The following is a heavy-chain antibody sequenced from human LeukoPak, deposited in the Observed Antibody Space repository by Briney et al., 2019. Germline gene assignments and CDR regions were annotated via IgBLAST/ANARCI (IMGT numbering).Heavy chain of an antibody. D-gene: IGHD4-11*01. CDR2: ISSSSSTI. CDR1: GFTFRSYS. V-gene: IGHV3-48*02. J-gene: IGHJ6*02. CDR3: AREFRAVTDYYGMDV. Sequence: GGSLRLSCVVSGFTFRSYSMNWVRQAPGKGLEWVSYISSSSSTIYYADSVKGRFTISRDNAKNSLHLQMNSLRDEDTAVYYRAREFRAVTDYYGMDVWGQGTTVTVSS.